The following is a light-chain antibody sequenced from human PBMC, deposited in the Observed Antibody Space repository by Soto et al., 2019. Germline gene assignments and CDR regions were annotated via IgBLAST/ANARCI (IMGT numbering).Light chain of an antibody. CDR2: AAS. Sequence: DIQMTQSPSSVSASLGDRVTITCRASQGITYWLAWYQQRPGRAPKCLIYAASILESGVPSRFSGSGAGTNFTLTISDLQPEDVATYFCQQANSFPLTFGQGTRLEIK. CDR3: QQANSFPLT. CDR1: QGITYW. V-gene: IGKV1-12*01. J-gene: IGKJ5*01.